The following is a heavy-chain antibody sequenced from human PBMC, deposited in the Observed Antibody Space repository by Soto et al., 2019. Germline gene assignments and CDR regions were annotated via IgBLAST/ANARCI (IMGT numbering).Heavy chain of an antibody. Sequence: PGGSLRLSCAASGFTFSSYAMSWVRRAPGKGLEWVSVVSDTGGSTYYADSVKGRFTISRDNSKNTLYLQMNSLRAEDTAVYYCAKPDPYSSSWYAGIMGGDGAFDIWGQGTMVTVSS. CDR1: GFTFSSYA. CDR2: VSDTGGST. V-gene: IGHV3-23*01. J-gene: IGHJ3*02. CDR3: AKPDPYSSSWYAGIMGGDGAFDI. D-gene: IGHD6-13*01.